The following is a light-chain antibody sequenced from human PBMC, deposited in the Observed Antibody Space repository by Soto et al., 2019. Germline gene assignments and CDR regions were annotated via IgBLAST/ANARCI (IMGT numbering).Light chain of an antibody. Sequence: QSALTQPASVSGSPGQSITISCTGTSSDVGSYNLVSWYQQHPGKAPKLMIYEVSKRPSGFSRRFSGSKSGNTAFLTISGLQAEDGAGYYCCSYAGSTTFVVFGGGTQLTVL. CDR1: SSDVGSYNL. CDR2: EVS. V-gene: IGLV2-23*02. CDR3: CSYAGSTTFVV. J-gene: IGLJ2*01.